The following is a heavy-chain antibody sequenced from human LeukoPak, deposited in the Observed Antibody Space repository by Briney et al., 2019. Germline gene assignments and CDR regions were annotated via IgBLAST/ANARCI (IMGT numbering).Heavy chain of an antibody. CDR2: INTNTGNP. Sequence: GASVKVSCKASGGTFSSYAMNWVRQAPGQGLEWMGWINTNTGNPTYAQGFTGRFVFSLDTPVSTAYLQISSLKAEDTAVYYCARDFEYYFDRSGYYYGYWGQGTLVTVSS. CDR1: GGTFSSYA. CDR3: ARDFEYYFDRSGYYYGY. V-gene: IGHV7-4-1*02. D-gene: IGHD3-22*01. J-gene: IGHJ4*02.